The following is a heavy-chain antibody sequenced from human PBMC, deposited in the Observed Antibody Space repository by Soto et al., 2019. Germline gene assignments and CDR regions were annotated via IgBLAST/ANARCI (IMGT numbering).Heavy chain of an antibody. D-gene: IGHD3-3*01. J-gene: IGHJ6*02. CDR2: IKEDGSEK. CDR1: GFIFSTYW. CDR3: AKEAPYYEFWSGRYGMDV. Sequence: GGSLRLSCAGSGFIFSTYWMSWVRQAPGKGLEWVANIKEDGSEKYYVDSVKGRFTISRDNAKKSLYLQMSSLRAEDTAVYYCAKEAPYYEFWSGRYGMDVWGQGTKVTVSS. V-gene: IGHV3-7*01.